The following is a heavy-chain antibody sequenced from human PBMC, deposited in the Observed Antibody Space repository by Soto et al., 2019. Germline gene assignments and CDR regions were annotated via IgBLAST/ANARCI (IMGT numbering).Heavy chain of an antibody. CDR1: GGTLTSYP. Sequence: QVQLVQSGAEVKRPGSSVKVSCGPSGGTLTSYPTNWVGQAPGQGLEWRGGIIPFFGTSNYAQKFKGRDTITADESTSTAYMELRSLRSEDTAVYYCARVGHITNYGMAVWGQGTTVTVSS. J-gene: IGHJ6*02. CDR3: ARVGHITNYGMAV. D-gene: IGHD1-26*01. CDR2: IIPFFGTS. V-gene: IGHV1-69*01.